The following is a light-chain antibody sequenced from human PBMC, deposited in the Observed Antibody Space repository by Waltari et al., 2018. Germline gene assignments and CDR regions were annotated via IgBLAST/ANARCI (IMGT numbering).Light chain of an antibody. CDR3: QQYHSVPRT. CDR2: WAS. Sequence: DIVMTQSPDSLLVSLGERATINCKSSQSVLYSPNNKNYLGWFQQKTGQPPKLLISWASMRESGVPDRFSGSGSGTDFTLTISSLQAEDVAVYYCQQYHSVPRTFGQGTKVEI. CDR1: QSVLYSPNNKNY. J-gene: IGKJ1*01. V-gene: IGKV4-1*01.